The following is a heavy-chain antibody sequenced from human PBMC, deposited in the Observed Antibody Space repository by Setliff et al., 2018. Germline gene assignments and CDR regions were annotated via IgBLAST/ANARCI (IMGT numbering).Heavy chain of an antibody. D-gene: IGHD3-22*01. CDR2: IYSNGRT. CDR3: ARGITPGGYWGQRFLYLDV. J-gene: IGHJ6*03. V-gene: IGHV4-61*09. Sequence: PSETLSLTCTVSGGSISSDSHYWAWVRQPAGKGLELIGQIYSNGRTYYNPSLKSRLTISLDTSKNQFSLRLNSMTAADTAVYYCARGITPGGYWGQRFLYLDVWGRGTTVTVSS. CDR1: GGSISSDSHY.